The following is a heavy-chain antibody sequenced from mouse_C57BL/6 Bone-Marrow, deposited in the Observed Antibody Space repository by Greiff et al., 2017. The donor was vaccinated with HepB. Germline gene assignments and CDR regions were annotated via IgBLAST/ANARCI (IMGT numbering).Heavy chain of an antibody. Sequence: VHVKQSGAELVRPGASVKLSCTASGFNIKDDYMHWVKQRPEQGLEWIGWIDPENGDTEYASKFQGKATITADTSSNTAYLQLSSLTSEDTAVYYCTTDDYGVAFWGQGTLVTVSA. J-gene: IGHJ3*01. D-gene: IGHD2-4*01. CDR3: TTDDYGVAF. V-gene: IGHV14-4*01. CDR2: IDPENGDT. CDR1: GFNIKDDY.